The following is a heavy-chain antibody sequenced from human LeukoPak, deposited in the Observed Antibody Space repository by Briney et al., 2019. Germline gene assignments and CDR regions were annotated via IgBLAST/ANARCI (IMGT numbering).Heavy chain of an antibody. J-gene: IGHJ3*02. CDR2: IYTSGST. D-gene: IGHD3-3*01. CDR1: GGSISSGSYY. CDR3: ARGGDFWSGYPVAFDI. Sequence: SETLSLTCTVSGGSISSGSYYWSWIRQPAGKGLEWIGRIYTSGSTNYNPSLKSRVTISVDTSKNQFSLKLSSVTAADTAVYYCARGGDFWSGYPVAFDIWGQGTMVTVSS. V-gene: IGHV4-61*02.